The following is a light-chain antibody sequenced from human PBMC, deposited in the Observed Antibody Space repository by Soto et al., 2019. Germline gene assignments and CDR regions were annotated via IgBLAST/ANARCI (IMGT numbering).Light chain of an antibody. CDR2: GAS. J-gene: IGKJ1*01. Sequence: EIVMTQSPATLSVSPGERATLSCRASQSVSSNLAWYQQKPGRAPRLLIYGASTRVTGVPARFSGSGSATEFTLTLISLQSEDFAVYYCKQYNNGPPCAFGQGTKVEIK. CDR3: KQYNNGPPCA. CDR1: QSVSSN. V-gene: IGKV3-15*01.